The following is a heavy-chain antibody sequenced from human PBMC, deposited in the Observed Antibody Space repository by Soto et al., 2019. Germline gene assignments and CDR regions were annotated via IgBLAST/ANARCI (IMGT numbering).Heavy chain of an antibody. J-gene: IGHJ4*02. Sequence: GSVRLSCAVSGFSFGSYWMSWVRQAPWKGLEWLASIKDDGSERYYLDSVKGRFTISRDNAKDSLSLQMNSLRGEDTALYYCARDVGPVTIFGEALSGYFDFWGQGTLVTVSS. CDR3: ARDVGPVTIFGEALSGYFDF. CDR1: GFSFGSYW. CDR2: IKDDGSER. V-gene: IGHV3-7*03. D-gene: IGHD3-3*01.